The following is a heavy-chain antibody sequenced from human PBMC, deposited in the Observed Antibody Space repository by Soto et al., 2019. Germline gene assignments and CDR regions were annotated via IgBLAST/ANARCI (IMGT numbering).Heavy chain of an antibody. J-gene: IGHJ4*02. CDR3: AKDIGSSSWYGEKSFDY. Sequence: QVQLVESGGGVVQPGRSLRLSCAASGFTFSSYGMHWVRQAPGKGLEWVAVISYDGSNKYYGDSVKGRFTISRDNSKNTLYLQMNSLRAEDTAVYYCAKDIGSSSWYGEKSFDYWGQGTLVTVSS. D-gene: IGHD6-13*01. V-gene: IGHV3-30*18. CDR1: GFTFSSYG. CDR2: ISYDGSNK.